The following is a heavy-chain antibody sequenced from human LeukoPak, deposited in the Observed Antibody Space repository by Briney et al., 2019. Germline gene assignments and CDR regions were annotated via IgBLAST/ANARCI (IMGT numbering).Heavy chain of an antibody. Sequence: PSETLSLTCAVSGGSISSGGYSWSWIRQPPGKGLEWIGYIYHSGSTYYNPSLKSRVTISVDRSKNQFSLKLSSVTAADTAVYYCASIRWSGYFFDGMDVWGQGTTVTVSS. CDR1: GGSISSGGYS. CDR3: ASIRWSGYFFDGMDV. V-gene: IGHV4-30-2*01. J-gene: IGHJ6*02. D-gene: IGHD3-3*01. CDR2: IYHSGST.